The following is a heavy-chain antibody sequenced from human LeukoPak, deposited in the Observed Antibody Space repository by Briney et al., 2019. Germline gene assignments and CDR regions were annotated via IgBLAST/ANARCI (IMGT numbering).Heavy chain of an antibody. CDR2: IIPIFGIA. CDR1: GGTFSSYA. J-gene: IGHJ4*02. Sequence: ASVKVSCKASGGTFSSYAISWVRQAPGQGLEWMGRIIPIFGIANYAQKFQGRVTITADRSTSTAYMGLSSLRSEDTAVYYCAGTEMATSNEFDYWGQGTLVTVSS. D-gene: IGHD5-24*01. CDR3: AGTEMATSNEFDY. V-gene: IGHV1-69*04.